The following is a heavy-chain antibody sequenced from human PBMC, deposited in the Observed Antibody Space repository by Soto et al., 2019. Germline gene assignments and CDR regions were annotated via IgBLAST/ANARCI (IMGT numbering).Heavy chain of an antibody. J-gene: IGHJ6*02. D-gene: IGHD2-21*02. CDR2: IYLDDDE. V-gene: IGHV2-5*02. Sequence: ITLKESGPTLVKPTQTLTLTCTFSGFSLNTGGVGVGWVRQPRGKAMEWFALIYLDDDERYRPSLSSRLNITKDTIKNQVVLTMTNMDPEHTATYYCVRNWRYYGGDSYDGMDAWGQGTTVTVSS. CDR1: GFSLNTGGVG. CDR3: VRNWRYYGGDSYDGMDA.